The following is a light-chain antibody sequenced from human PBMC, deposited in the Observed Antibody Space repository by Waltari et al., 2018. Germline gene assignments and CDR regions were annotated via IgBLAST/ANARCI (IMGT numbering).Light chain of an antibody. CDR3: QQYSNWPPGIT. V-gene: IGKV3-15*01. J-gene: IGKJ4*01. CDR2: DSS. Sequence: EIVMTQSPATLSVSTGERATISCRASQSVRNKLAWYHQKPCQAPRLLIYDSSSRATGLPVRFSGSGSGTEFTLTISSLQSEDFAFYYCQQYSNWPPGITFGGGTKVEIK. CDR1: QSVRNK.